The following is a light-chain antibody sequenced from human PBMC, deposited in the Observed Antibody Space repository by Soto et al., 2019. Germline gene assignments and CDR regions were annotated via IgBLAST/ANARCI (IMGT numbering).Light chain of an antibody. CDR1: QTINNNY. Sequence: IILTQSPGTLSLSPGERVTLSCKASQTINNNYVAWYQQRPGRAPRLLVYGASARATGIPDRFRGSGAGTDFTLTISRLAPEDFAVYYCQHHGVLIGFGGGTKV. CDR2: GAS. J-gene: IGKJ4*01. CDR3: QHHGVLIG. V-gene: IGKV3-20*01.